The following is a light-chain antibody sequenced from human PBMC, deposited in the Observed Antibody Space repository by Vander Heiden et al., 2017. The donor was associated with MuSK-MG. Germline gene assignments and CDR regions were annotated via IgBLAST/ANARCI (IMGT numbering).Light chain of an antibody. CDR1: EHISNY. Sequence: DIQMTQSPSSLSASVGDRVTITCRSSEHISNYVAWFQQKPGKAPKSLIYAASSVQSGVPSKFSSLQPEDFATYYCQQYNSYPLTFGGGTKVEIK. J-gene: IGKJ4*01. V-gene: IGKV1-16*02. CDR3: QQYNSYPLT. CDR2: AAS.